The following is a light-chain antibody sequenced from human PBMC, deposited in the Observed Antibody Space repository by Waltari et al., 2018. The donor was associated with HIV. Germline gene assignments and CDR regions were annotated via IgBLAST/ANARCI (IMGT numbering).Light chain of an antibody. Sequence: EFVLTQSPGTLSLSPGERATLSCRASQSVRSNYLAWYQQKPDQAPRLLIYGASSRATGIPDRFSGSGSGTDFTLTISRLEPEDFAVYYCQQYGSSHPFTFGPGTKVDIK. J-gene: IGKJ3*01. CDR3: QQYGSSHPFT. V-gene: IGKV3-20*01. CDR1: QSVRSNY. CDR2: GAS.